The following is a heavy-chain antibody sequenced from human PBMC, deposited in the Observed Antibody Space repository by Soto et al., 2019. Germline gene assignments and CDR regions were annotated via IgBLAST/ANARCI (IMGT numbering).Heavy chain of an antibody. J-gene: IGHJ6*02. CDR2: IDPSDSYT. Sequence: EVQLVQSGAEVKKPGESLRISCKGSGYSFTSYWISWVRQMPGKGLEWMGRIDPSDSYTNYSPSFQGHVTISADKSISTAYLQWSSLKASDTAMYYCARLLEPRRSDYGMDVWGQGTTVTVSS. CDR1: GYSFTSYW. CDR3: ARLLEPRRSDYGMDV. V-gene: IGHV5-10-1*03. D-gene: IGHD1-1*01.